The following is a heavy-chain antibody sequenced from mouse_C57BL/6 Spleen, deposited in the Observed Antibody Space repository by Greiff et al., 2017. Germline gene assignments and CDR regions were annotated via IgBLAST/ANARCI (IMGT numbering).Heavy chain of an antibody. Sequence: VQLQQSGAELVRPGTSVKVSCKASGYAFTNYLIEWVKQRPGQGLEWIGVINPGSGGTNYNEKFKGKATLTADKSSSTAYMQLSSLTSEDSAVYFCARELSYYFDYWGQGTTLTVSS. J-gene: IGHJ2*01. CDR2: INPGSGGT. V-gene: IGHV1-54*01. D-gene: IGHD2-12*01. CDR3: ARELSYYFDY. CDR1: GYAFTNYL.